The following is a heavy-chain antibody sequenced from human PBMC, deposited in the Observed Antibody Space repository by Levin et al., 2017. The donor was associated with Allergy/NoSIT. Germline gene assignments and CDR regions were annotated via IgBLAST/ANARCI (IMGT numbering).Heavy chain of an antibody. CDR1: GGSIRNSDYY. CDR3: ARELLYCSDSTCPEGDY. CDR2: IYYNDAT. D-gene: IGHD2-15*01. J-gene: IGHJ4*02. Sequence: SETLSLTCTVSGGSIRNSDYYWAWIRQPPGKGLEWIGTIYYNDATQYNPSLKSRVTISVDTSRNQFSLMLKSVTAADTAIYYCARELLYCSDSTCPEGDYWGPGILVTVSS. V-gene: IGHV4-39*02.